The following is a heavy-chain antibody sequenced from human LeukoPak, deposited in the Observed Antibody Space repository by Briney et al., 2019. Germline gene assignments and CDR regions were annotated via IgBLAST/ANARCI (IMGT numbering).Heavy chain of an antibody. CDR2: VSASADST. Sequence: GGSLRLSCAASGFTFDDYGMSWVRQAPGRGLEWVSAVSASADSTYYADSVKGRFIISRDNSKNTLFLQMNSLRAEDTAVYYCARRPAIFMDGVYYYSMDVWGQGTTVTVSS. CDR3: ARRPAIFMDGVYYYSMDV. J-gene: IGHJ6*02. V-gene: IGHV3-23*01. CDR1: GFTFDDYG. D-gene: IGHD2-2*01.